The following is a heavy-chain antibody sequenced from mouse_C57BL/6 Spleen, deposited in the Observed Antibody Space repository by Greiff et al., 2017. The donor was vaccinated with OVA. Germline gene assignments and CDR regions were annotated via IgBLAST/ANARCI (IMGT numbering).Heavy chain of an antibody. CDR1: GFTFSDYY. Sequence: EVNVVESEGGLVQPGSSMKLSCTASGFTFSDYYMAWVRQVPEKGLEWVANINYDGSSTYYLDSLKSRFIISRDNAKNILYLQMSSLKSEDTATYYCARELLPDARDYWGQGTSVTVSS. CDR2: INYDGSST. CDR3: ARELLPDARDY. V-gene: IGHV5-16*01. J-gene: IGHJ4*01. D-gene: IGHD2-3*01.